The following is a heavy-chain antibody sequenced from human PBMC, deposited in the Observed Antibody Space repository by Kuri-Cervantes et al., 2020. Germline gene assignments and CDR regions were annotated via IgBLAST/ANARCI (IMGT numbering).Heavy chain of an antibody. Sequence: SLRLSCAVSGGSISSSNWWSWVRQPPGKGLEWIGEIYHSGSTNYNPSLKSRVTISVDKSKNQFSLKLSSVTAADTAVYYCARAYLGLGKLDYWGQGTLVTVSS. V-gene: IGHV4-4*02. CDR3: ARAYLGLGKLDY. J-gene: IGHJ4*02. D-gene: IGHD7-27*01. CDR2: IYHSGST. CDR1: GGSISSSNW.